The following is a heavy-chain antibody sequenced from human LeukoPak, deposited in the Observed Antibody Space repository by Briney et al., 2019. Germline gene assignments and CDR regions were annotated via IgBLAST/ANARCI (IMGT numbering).Heavy chain of an antibody. CDR1: GYTFTSYD. J-gene: IGHJ3*02. V-gene: IGHV1-8*01. D-gene: IGHD2-2*01. Sequence: ASVKVSCKASGYTFTSYDINWVRQAPGQGLEWMGWMNPNSGNTGYAQKFQGRVTMTRNTSISTAYMELSSLRSEDTAVYYCARECPRYCSSDAFDIWGQGTMVTVPS. CDR3: ARECPRYCSSDAFDI. CDR2: MNPNSGNT.